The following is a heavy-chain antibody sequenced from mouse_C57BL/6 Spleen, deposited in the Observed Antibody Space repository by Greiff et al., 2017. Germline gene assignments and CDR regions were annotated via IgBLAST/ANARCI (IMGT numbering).Heavy chain of an antibody. CDR1: GYTFTDYY. CDR3: ARGSSYGWYFDV. CDR2: IYPGSGNT. Sequence: QVQLKESGAELVRPGASVKLSCKASGYTFTDYYINWVKQRPGQGLEWIARIYPGSGNTYYNEKFKGKATLTAEKSSSTAYMQLSSLTSEDSAVYFCARGSSYGWYFDVWGTGTTVTVSS. D-gene: IGHD1-1*01. V-gene: IGHV1-76*01. J-gene: IGHJ1*03.